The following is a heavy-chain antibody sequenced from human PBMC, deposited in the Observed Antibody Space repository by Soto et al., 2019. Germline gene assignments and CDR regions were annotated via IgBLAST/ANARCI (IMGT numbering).Heavy chain of an antibody. V-gene: IGHV4-59*08. CDR2: IYYSGST. Sequence: SETLSLTCTVSGGSISSYYWSWIRQPPGKGLEWIGYIYYSGSTNYNPSLKSRVTISVDTSKNQFSLKLSSVTAADTAVYYCASLGIWSGYQRTLDSRGQGTPVTV. J-gene: IGHJ4*02. CDR3: ASLGIWSGYQRTLDS. CDR1: GGSISSYY. D-gene: IGHD3-3*01.